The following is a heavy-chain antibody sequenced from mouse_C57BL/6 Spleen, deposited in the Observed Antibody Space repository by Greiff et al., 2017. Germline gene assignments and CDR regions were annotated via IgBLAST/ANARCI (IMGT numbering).Heavy chain of an antibody. J-gene: IGHJ1*03. D-gene: IGHD2-5*01. CDR3: AKQDYSNYWYIDV. V-gene: IGHV2-9*01. CDR1: GSSLTSYG. CDR2: IWGGGST. Sequence: VKLVESGPGLVAPSQSLSITCTVSGSSLTSYGVDWVRQPPGKGLEWLGVIWGGGSTHYNSALMSRLSISKDNSKSQVFLKMNSLQTDDTAMYYCAKQDYSNYWYIDVWGTGTTVTVSS.